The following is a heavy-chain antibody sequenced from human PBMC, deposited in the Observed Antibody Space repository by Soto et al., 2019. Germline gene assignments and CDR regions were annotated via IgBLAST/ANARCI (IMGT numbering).Heavy chain of an antibody. J-gene: IGHJ5*02. CDR2: ISSSGSTI. D-gene: IGHD3-3*01. CDR3: ARGRYDFWSGYTAGWFDP. CDR1: GFTFSDYY. V-gene: IGHV3-11*01. Sequence: GGSLRLSCAASGFTFSDYYMSWIRQAPGKGLEWVSYISSSGSTIYYADSVKGRFTISRDNAKNSLYLQMNSLRAEDTAVYYCARGRYDFWSGYTAGWFDPWGQGTLVTVSS.